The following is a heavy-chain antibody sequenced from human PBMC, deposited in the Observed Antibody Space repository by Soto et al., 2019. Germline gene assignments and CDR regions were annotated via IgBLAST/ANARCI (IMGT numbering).Heavy chain of an antibody. Sequence: TLSLTCTVSGCSLSSGESYWSWLRQLPGKGLEWIGYIYYTGKTYYNPALKSRLAMSVDTSKNQFSLKLSSVTAADSALYYCARVFAGSFDYWGQGTLVTVSS. V-gene: IGHV4-31*03. J-gene: IGHJ4*02. CDR2: IYYTGKT. D-gene: IGHD2-21*01. CDR3: ARVFAGSFDY. CDR1: GCSLSSGESY.